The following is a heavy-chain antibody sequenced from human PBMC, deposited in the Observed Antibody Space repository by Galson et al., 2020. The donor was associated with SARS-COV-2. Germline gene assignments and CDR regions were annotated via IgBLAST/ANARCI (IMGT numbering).Heavy chain of an antibody. CDR3: ASPISYYDILTAPDAFDI. D-gene: IGHD3-9*01. V-gene: IGHV3-7*01. J-gene: IGHJ3*02. CDR2: IKQDGSEK. Sequence: GGSLRLSCAASGFTFSSYWMSWVRQAPGKGLEWVANIKQDGSEKYYVDSVKGRFTISRDNAKNSLYLQMNSLRAEDTAVYYCASPISYYDILTAPDAFDIWGQGTMVTVSS. CDR1: GFTFSSYW.